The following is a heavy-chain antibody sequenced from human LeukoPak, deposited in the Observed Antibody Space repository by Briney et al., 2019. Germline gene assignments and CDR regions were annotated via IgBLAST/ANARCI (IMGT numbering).Heavy chain of an antibody. V-gene: IGHV4-59*08. D-gene: IGHD6-19*01. Sequence: SETLSLTCTVSGGSISSYYWSWIRQPPGKGLEWIGYIYYSGSTNYNPSLKSRVTISVDTSKNQFSLKLSSVTAADTAVYYCARLGQWLVIDYWGQGTLVTVSS. CDR1: GGSISSYY. CDR2: IYYSGST. CDR3: ARLGQWLVIDY. J-gene: IGHJ4*02.